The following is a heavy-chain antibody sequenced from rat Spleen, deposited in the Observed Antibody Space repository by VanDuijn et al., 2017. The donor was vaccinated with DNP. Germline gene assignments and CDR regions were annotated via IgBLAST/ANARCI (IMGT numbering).Heavy chain of an antibody. CDR2: ITSGSGTT. V-gene: IGHV5-31*01. CDR1: GFTFSYYW. J-gene: IGHJ4*01. CDR3: ARVGDLHDGGSGDALDA. Sequence: EVQLVESGGDLVQPGRSLKLSCVASGFTFSYYWMAWIRQVPGKGLEWIASITSGSGTTSYPDSVKGRFTISRDDAKDILSLQMNSLRSEDTATYYCARVGDLHDGGSGDALDAWGQGTSVTVSS. D-gene: IGHD1-12*02.